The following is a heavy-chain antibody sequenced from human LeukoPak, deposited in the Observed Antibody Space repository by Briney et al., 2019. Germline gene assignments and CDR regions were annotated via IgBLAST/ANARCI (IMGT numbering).Heavy chain of an antibody. CDR1: GYTFTGYY. Sequence: ASVKVSCKASGYTFTGYYMHWVRQAPGQGLEWMGCINPKSGATNYAQKFQGRVTMTRDTSISTAYMELSRLRSDDTAVYYCAREGPTYNWKRDWFDPWGQGTLVTVSS. V-gene: IGHV1-2*02. D-gene: IGHD1-20*01. J-gene: IGHJ5*02. CDR2: INPKSGAT. CDR3: AREGPTYNWKRDWFDP.